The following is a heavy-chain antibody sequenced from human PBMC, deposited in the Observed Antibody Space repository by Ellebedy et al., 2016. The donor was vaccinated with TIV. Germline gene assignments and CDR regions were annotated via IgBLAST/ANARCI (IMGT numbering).Heavy chain of an antibody. D-gene: IGHD3-3*01. J-gene: IGHJ4*02. CDR1: RDNFNNFA. Sequence: AASVKVSCKASRDNFNNFAFSWVRQAPGQGLEWMGGIIPLVGTADYTENFQVRLTITEAKSTSKVYMELSSLRSEDTAIYYCARGHRFLEWLFDYWGQGTQVTVSP. CDR3: ARGHRFLEWLFDY. CDR2: IIPLVGTA. V-gene: IGHV1-69*06.